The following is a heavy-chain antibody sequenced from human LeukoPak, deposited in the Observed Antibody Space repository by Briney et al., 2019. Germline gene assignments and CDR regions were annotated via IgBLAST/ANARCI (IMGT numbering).Heavy chain of an antibody. D-gene: IGHD4-17*01. CDR2: IIPILGIA. Sequence: GASVKVSCKASGGTFSSYAISWVRQAPGQGLEWMGRIIPILGIANYAQKFQGRVTITADKSTSTAYMELSSLRSEDTAVYYCAREGTGDYAHAFDIWGQGTMVTVSS. V-gene: IGHV1-69*04. J-gene: IGHJ3*02. CDR3: AREGTGDYAHAFDI. CDR1: GGTFSSYA.